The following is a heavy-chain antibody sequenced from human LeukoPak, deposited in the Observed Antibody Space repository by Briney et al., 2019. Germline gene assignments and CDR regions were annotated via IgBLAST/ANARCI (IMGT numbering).Heavy chain of an antibody. Sequence: SVKVSCKASGGTFSSYTISWVRQAPGQGLEWMGRIIPILGIANYAQKFQGRVTITKNTSISTAYMELSSLRSEDTAVYYCARPRSRSGVVVPAAISGLEAFDIWGQGTMVTVSS. CDR2: IIPILGIA. V-gene: IGHV1-69*02. J-gene: IGHJ3*02. CDR1: GGTFSSYT. CDR3: ARPRSRSGVVVPAAISGLEAFDI. D-gene: IGHD2-2*02.